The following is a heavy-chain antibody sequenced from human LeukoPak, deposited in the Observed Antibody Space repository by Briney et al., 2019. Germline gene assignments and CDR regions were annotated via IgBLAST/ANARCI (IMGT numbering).Heavy chain of an antibody. CDR3: ARDPSTILLTYSDY. D-gene: IGHD1-26*01. CDR1: GYTFTSYY. Sequence: GASVKVSCKASGYTFTSYYMHWVRQAPGQGPEWMGWISAYNGNTNYAQKLQGRVTLTTDTSTSTAYMELRSLRSDDTAVYYCARDPSTILLTYSDYWGQGTLVTVSS. J-gene: IGHJ4*02. CDR2: ISAYNGNT. V-gene: IGHV1-18*04.